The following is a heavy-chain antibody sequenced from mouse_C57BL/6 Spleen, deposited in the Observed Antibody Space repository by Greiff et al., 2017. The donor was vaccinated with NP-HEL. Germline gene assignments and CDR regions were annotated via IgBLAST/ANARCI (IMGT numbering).Heavy chain of an antibody. Sequence: EVKLVESGGDLVKPGGSLKLSCAASGFTFSSYGMSWVRQTPDKRLEWVATISSGGSYTYYPDSVKGRFTISRDNAKNTLYLQMSSLKSEDTAMYYCARAATVWYFDVWGTGTTVTVSS. J-gene: IGHJ1*03. D-gene: IGHD1-1*01. CDR2: ISSGGSYT. CDR3: ARAATVWYFDV. V-gene: IGHV5-6*01. CDR1: GFTFSSYG.